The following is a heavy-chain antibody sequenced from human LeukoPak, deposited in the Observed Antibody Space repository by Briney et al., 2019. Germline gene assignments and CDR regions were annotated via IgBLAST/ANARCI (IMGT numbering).Heavy chain of an antibody. Sequence: GGALRISCAATGFTFSSHAMNWGRQAPGKGLEWGSVICGSGGSTYYADSVKGRFAISRDNSKNTVYVQMNSLRVEDTAVYYCATSSTTYGSGNYDSRAFEDWGQGTLVTVSS. CDR2: ICGSGGST. V-gene: IGHV3-23*01. CDR1: GFTFSSHA. CDR3: ATSSTTYGSGNYDSRAFED. J-gene: IGHJ4*02. D-gene: IGHD3-10*01.